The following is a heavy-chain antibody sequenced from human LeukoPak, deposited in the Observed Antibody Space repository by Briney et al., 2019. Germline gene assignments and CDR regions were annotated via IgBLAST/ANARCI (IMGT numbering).Heavy chain of an antibody. D-gene: IGHD2-2*01. CDR1: GGSFSGYY. CDR3: ARVGCSSSSCNVSYYYHYYYMDV. J-gene: IGHJ6*03. Sequence: PSETLSLTCAVYGGSFSGYYWSWIRQPPGKGLEWIGEINHSGSTHYNPSLKSRVTISVDTSKNQFSLKVTSVTAADTAVYYCARVGCSSSSCNVSYYYHYYYMDVWGKGTTVTVSS. V-gene: IGHV4-34*01. CDR2: INHSGST.